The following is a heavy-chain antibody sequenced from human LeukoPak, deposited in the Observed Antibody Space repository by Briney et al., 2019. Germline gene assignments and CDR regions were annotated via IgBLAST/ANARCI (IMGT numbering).Heavy chain of an antibody. CDR2: IYHGGST. D-gene: IGHD1-26*01. J-gene: IGHJ4*02. CDR3: ARGGGNWWELLNFDY. Sequence: SGTLSLTCAVSGGSISSSNWWSWVRQPPGKGLEWIGEIYHGGSTNYNPSLKSRVTISVDKSKNQFSLKLSSVTAADTAVYYCARGGGNWWELLNFDYWGQGTLVTVSS. V-gene: IGHV4-4*02. CDR1: GGSISSSNW.